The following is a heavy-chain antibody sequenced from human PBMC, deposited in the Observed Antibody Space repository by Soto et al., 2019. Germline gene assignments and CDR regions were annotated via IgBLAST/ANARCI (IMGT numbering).Heavy chain of an antibody. CDR2: INHSGST. D-gene: IGHD3-16*02. V-gene: IGHV4-34*01. CDR1: GGSFSGYY. CDR3: ARGKGDYIWGSYRTKHFDY. Sequence: QVQLQQWGAGLLKPSETLSLTCAVYGGSFSGYYWSWIRQPPGKGLEWIGEINHSGSTNYNPSLESRVTISVDTSKNQFSLKLSSVTAADTAVYYCARGKGDYIWGSYRTKHFDYWGQGTLVTVSS. J-gene: IGHJ4*02.